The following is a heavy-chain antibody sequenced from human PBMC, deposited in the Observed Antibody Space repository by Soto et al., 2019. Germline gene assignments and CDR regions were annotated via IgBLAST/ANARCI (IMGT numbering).Heavy chain of an antibody. J-gene: IGHJ4*02. D-gene: IGHD5-12*01. Sequence: VQLVQSGAEEKKPGPSVKVSCKTCGYSFATSGIIWVRQAPGQGPEWMGWISPYTGETKYAGKLQGRVTLTAETSTRTAYMELRSLRSDDTAIYYCAKEVGYKAALDYWGQGTLVTVSS. CDR3: AKEVGYKAALDY. V-gene: IGHV1-18*04. CDR2: ISPYTGET. CDR1: GYSFATSG.